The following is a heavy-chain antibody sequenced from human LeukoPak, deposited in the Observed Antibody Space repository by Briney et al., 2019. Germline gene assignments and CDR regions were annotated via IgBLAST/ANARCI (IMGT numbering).Heavy chain of an antibody. CDR1: GYSFTSYW. J-gene: IGHJ4*02. CDR2: IDPSDSYT. V-gene: IGHV5-10-1*01. CDR3: AKGAGSFYTAPFDY. D-gene: IGHD3-10*01. Sequence: GESLRISCKGSGYSFTSYWISWVRQMPGKGLEWMGRIDPSDSYTNYSPSFQGHVTISADKSISTAYLQWSNLKASDTAMYYCAKGAGSFYTAPFDYWGQGTLVTVSS.